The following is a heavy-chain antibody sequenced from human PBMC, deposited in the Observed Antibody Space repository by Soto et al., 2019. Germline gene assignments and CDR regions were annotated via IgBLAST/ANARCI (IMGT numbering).Heavy chain of an antibody. D-gene: IGHD1-7*01. CDR1: GLTFSNYA. V-gene: IGHV3-23*01. Sequence: GGSLRLSCATSGLTFSNYAMSWVRQAPGGGLEWVSSMSGSSSTTYYADSVRGRFTISRDRSKNTLYLQMSSLRAEDAALYYCAKNQERELPRVIDFWGQGTLVTVSS. CDR3: AKNQERELPRVIDF. CDR2: MSGSSSTT. J-gene: IGHJ4*02.